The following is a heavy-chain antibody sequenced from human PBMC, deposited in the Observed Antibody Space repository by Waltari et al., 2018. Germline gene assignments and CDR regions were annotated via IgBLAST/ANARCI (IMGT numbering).Heavy chain of an antibody. Sequence: QITLKESCPTVVEPKQTLTLTCTFSGFSVNTDGVGVGWIRQPPGQAPEWLAILYWAGDRRYIPSLKDRLTITKDTSKNQGVLTLTNMDPVDTATYYCAHSIRGLGCSHSPCYYFDYWGQGILVAVSS. CDR1: GFSVNTDGVG. CDR3: AHSIRGLGCSHSPCYYFDY. D-gene: IGHD2-15*01. J-gene: IGHJ4*02. CDR2: LYWAGDR. V-gene: IGHV2-5*02.